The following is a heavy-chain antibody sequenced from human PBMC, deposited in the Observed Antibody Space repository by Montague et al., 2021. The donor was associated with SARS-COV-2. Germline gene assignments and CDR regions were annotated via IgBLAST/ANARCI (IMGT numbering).Heavy chain of an antibody. Sequence: SETLSLTCAVHGGSFSGYYWNWIRQPPGKGLEWIGEINHSGSTNYNPSLKSRVSISVDSSKNQFSLKLSSVTAADTAVYYCARGAPTITGIVVGFAGAGWSFDLWGRGTLVTVSS. V-gene: IGHV4-34*01. D-gene: IGHD3-22*01. CDR3: ARGAPTITGIVVGFAGAGWSFDL. CDR2: INHSGST. CDR1: GGSFSGYY. J-gene: IGHJ2*01.